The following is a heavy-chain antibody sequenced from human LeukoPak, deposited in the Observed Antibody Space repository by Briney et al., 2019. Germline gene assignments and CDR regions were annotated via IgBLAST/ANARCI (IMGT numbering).Heavy chain of an antibody. CDR3: ARVRVVAGLLYYYYYGMDV. D-gene: IGHD2-15*01. J-gene: IGHJ6*02. CDR2: INPNSGGT. Sequence: GASVKVSCKASGYTFTGYYMHWVRQAPGQGLEWMGWINPNSGGTNYAQKFQGRVTMTRDTSISTAYMELSRLRSDDTAVYYCARVRVVAGLLYYYYYGMDVWGQGTTVTVSS. CDR1: GYTFTGYY. V-gene: IGHV1-2*02.